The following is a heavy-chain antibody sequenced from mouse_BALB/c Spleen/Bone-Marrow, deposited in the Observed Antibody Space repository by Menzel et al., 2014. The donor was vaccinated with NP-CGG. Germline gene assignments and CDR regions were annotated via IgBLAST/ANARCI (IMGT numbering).Heavy chain of an antibody. Sequence: QVQLKESGAELVKPGASVKLSCKASGYTFTNYYMYWVRQRPGQGLEWIGEINPRNGGTNFNEKFKRKATLTVDKSSNTAYMKLNSLTSEDSGVYYCTRFWDEAYWGQGTLVTVSA. J-gene: IGHJ3*01. D-gene: IGHD4-1*01. CDR2: INPRNGGT. CDR3: TRFWDEAY. V-gene: IGHV1S81*02. CDR1: GYTFTNYY.